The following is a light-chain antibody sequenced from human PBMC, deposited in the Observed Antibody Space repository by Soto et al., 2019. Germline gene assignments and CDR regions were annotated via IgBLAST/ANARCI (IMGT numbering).Light chain of an antibody. CDR2: DAS. J-gene: IGKJ4*02. V-gene: IGKV3-11*01. CDR1: QSINNY. CDR3: RYRGIWPPGAT. Sequence: EIVLTQSPVTLSLSPGERATLSCRASQSINNYLAWYQQKPGQPPRLLIYDASNRATAIPVRFSGSGSGTDFTLTISSLEPEESAVYYCRYRGIWPPGATFGGGTKVEIK.